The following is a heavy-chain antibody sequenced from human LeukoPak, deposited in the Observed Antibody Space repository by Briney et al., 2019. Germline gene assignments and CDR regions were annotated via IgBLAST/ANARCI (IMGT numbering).Heavy chain of an antibody. CDR2: ISGSGGST. J-gene: IGHJ4*02. CDR1: GFTLTSNA. D-gene: IGHD1-26*01. CDR3: AKVGGSYEYYFDY. Sequence: GGSLRLSCAASGFTLTSNAMTWSRQPPGKGLEWASAISGSGGSTYYADSVKGRFTISRDNSKNTLYLQMNSLRAEDTAVYYCAKVGGSYEYYFDYWGQGTLVTVSS. V-gene: IGHV3-23*01.